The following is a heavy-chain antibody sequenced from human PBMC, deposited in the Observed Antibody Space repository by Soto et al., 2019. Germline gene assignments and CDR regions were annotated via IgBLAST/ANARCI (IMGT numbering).Heavy chain of an antibody. CDR1: GYTFISYG. J-gene: IGHJ6*02. CDR2: ISAYNGNT. D-gene: IGHD2-2*02. CDR3: ARLGYCSSTSCYTSLYYYYYYGMDV. V-gene: IGHV1-18*01. Sequence: GASVKVSCKASGYTFISYGISWVRQAPGQGLEWMGWISAYNGNTNYAQKLQGRVTMTTDTSTSTAYMELRSLRSDDTAVYYCARLGYCSSTSCYTSLYYYYYYGMDVWGQGTTVTVSS.